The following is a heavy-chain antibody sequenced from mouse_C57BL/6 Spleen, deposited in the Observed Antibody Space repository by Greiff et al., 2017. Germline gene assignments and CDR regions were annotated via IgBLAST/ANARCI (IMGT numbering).Heavy chain of an antibody. Sequence: VQLQQPGAELVKPGASVKMSCKASGYTFTSYWITWVKQRPGQGLEWIGDIYPGSGSTNYNEKFKSKATLTVDTSSSTAYMQLSSLTSEDSAVYYCARAHYYGSSYCAMDYWGQGTSVTVSS. D-gene: IGHD1-1*01. CDR1: GYTFTSYW. V-gene: IGHV1-55*01. CDR3: ARAHYYGSSYCAMDY. J-gene: IGHJ4*01. CDR2: IYPGSGST.